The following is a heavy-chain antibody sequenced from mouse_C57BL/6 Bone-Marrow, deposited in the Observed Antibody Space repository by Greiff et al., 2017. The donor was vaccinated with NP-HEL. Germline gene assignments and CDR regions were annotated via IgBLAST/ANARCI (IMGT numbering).Heavy chain of an antibody. V-gene: IGHV1-50*01. CDR1: GYTFTSYW. CDR3: ARQHYYGSYYAMDY. Sequence: QVQLQQPGAELVKPGASVKLSCKASGYTFTSYWMQWVKQRPGQGLEWIGEIDPSDSYTNYNQKFKGKATLTVDTSSSTAYMQLSSLTSEDSAVYYCARQHYYGSYYAMDYWGQGTSVTVSS. J-gene: IGHJ4*01. D-gene: IGHD1-1*01. CDR2: IDPSDSYT.